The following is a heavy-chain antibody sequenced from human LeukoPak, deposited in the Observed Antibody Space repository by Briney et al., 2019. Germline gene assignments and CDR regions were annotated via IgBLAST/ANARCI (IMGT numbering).Heavy chain of an antibody. J-gene: IGHJ4*02. CDR2: IYHSGST. V-gene: IGHV4-30-2*01. CDR1: GGSISSGSYY. Sequence: SQTLSLTCTVSGGSISSGSYYWTWIRQPPGEGLGWIGYIYHSGSTYYNPSLKSRITISVDGSKNQFSLKLSSVTAADTAVYYCARGQWELGHFDYWGQGTLVTVSS. CDR3: ARGQWELGHFDY. D-gene: IGHD1-26*01.